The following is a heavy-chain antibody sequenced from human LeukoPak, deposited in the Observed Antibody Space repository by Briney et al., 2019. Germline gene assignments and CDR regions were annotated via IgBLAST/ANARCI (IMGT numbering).Heavy chain of an antibody. J-gene: IGHJ3*02. CDR1: GFTFSSYE. D-gene: IGHD6-13*01. V-gene: IGHV3-48*03. Sequence: GGSLRLSCAASGFTFSSYEMNWVRQAPGKGLEWVSYISSSGSTIYYADSVKGRYTISRDNAKNSLYLQMNSLRAEDTAVYYCARDPAGDAFDIWGQGTMVTVSS. CDR2: ISSSGSTI. CDR3: ARDPAGDAFDI.